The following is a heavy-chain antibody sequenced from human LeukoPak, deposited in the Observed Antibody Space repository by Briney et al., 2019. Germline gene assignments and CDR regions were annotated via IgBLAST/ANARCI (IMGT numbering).Heavy chain of an antibody. CDR2: INPSGGST. Sequence: ASVKVSCKASGYTFTSYYMHWVRQAPGQGLEWMGIINPSGGSTSYAQKFQGRVTMTRDTSTSTVYMELSRLRSEDTAVYYCATTYTISGVVGSGYYMDVWGKGTTVTVPS. J-gene: IGHJ6*03. D-gene: IGHD3-3*01. CDR3: ATTYTISGVVGSGYYMDV. CDR1: GYTFTSYY. V-gene: IGHV1-46*03.